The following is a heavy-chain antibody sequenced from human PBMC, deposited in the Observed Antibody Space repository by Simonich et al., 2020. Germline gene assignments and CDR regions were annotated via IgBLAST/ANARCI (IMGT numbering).Heavy chain of an antibody. CDR2: NNPNSGGT. CDR1: GYTFTGYY. Sequence: QVQLVQSGAEVKKPGASVKVSCKASGYTFTGYYMPWVRQAPGKGLGWLGWNNPNSGGTNYAQKFQGRVTMTRDTSISTAYMELSRLRSDDTAVYDCAIYSPSIAARPYWYFDLWGRGTLVTVSS. J-gene: IGHJ2*01. D-gene: IGHD6-6*01. CDR3: AIYSPSIAARPYWYFDL. V-gene: IGHV1-2*02.